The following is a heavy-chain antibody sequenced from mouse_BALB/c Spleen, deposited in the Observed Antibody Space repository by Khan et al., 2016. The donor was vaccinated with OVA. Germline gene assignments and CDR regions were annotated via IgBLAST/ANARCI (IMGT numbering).Heavy chain of an antibody. J-gene: IGHJ3*01. CDR3: ARLYDYGEGFAY. V-gene: IGHV2-2*02. CDR2: IWGGGST. D-gene: IGHD2-4*01. CDR1: GFSLTNFG. Sequence: QVQLKESGPGLVQPSQSLSITCTVSGFSLTNFGVHWVRQSPGRGLEWLGVIWGGGSTDYNAAFISRLSINKDNPKSQVFFKMNSLQANDTAIYYCARLYDYGEGFAYWGQGTLVTVS.